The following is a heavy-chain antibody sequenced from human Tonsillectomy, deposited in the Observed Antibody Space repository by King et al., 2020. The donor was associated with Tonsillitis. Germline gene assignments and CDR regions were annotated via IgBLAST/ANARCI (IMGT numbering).Heavy chain of an antibody. V-gene: IGHV3-48*01. D-gene: IGHD2-2*01. Sequence: VQLVESGGGLVQPGGSLRLSCAASGFTFSSYSMNWVRQAPGKGLEWVSYISSSGSTKYFADSVKGRCTISRDNAKNSLYLQMNSLRAEDTAVYYCARVGAVVPDAMSVGYYYYGMDVLGQGTTVTVSS. CDR2: ISSSGSTK. CDR3: ARVGAVVPDAMSVGYYYYGMDV. CDR1: GFTFSSYS. J-gene: IGHJ6*02.